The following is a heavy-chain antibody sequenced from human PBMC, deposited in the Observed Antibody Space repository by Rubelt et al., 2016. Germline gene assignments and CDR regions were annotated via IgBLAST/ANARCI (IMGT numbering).Heavy chain of an antibody. J-gene: IGHJ3*02. CDR1: GGSFSGYY. CDR3: ASLGPGPTCHAFDI. Sequence: QVQLQQWGAGLLKPSGTLSLSCAVYGGSFSGYYWSWIRQPPGKGLEWIGEINHSGSTNYNPSLKSRVTISVDTSKNQSALKMSSVSASDTHLNYGASLGPGPTCHAFDIWDQGTMVTVSS. CDR2: INHSGST. V-gene: IGHV4-34*01.